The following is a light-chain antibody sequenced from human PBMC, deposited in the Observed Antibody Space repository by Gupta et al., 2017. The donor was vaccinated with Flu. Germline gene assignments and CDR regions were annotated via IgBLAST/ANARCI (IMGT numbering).Light chain of an antibody. Sequence: DLQMNQSPSSLSASVGERVTITCRASQSISSYLNWYQQKPRKAPKLLIDAASSLQSADRSRVSGSGTGIDFTLTSSSVQPVDVASYYYQHSNSTLHTFGQGTKVEIK. J-gene: IGKJ4*01. V-gene: IGKV1-39*01. CDR1: QSISSY. CDR3: QHSNSTLHT. CDR2: AAS.